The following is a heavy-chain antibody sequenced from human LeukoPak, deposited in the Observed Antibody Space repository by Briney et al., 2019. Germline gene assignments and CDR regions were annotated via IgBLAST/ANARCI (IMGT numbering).Heavy chain of an antibody. V-gene: IGHV4-4*07. Sequence: SETLSLTCTVSGGSISSYYWSWIRQPAGKGLEWIGRIYTSGSTNYNPSLKSRVTMSVDTSKNQFSLTLSSVTAADTAVYYCARDMPVIAVAGTSWFDPWGQGTLVTVSS. CDR1: GGSISSYY. J-gene: IGHJ5*02. CDR3: ARDMPVIAVAGTSWFDP. D-gene: IGHD6-19*01. CDR2: IYTSGST.